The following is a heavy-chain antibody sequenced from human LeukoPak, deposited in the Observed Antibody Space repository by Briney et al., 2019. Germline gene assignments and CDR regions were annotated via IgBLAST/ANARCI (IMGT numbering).Heavy chain of an antibody. J-gene: IGHJ6*03. Sequence: SETLSLTCAVYGGSFSGYYWSWIRQPPGKGLEWIGEINHSGSTNYNPSLKSRVTISVDTSKNQFSLKLSSVTAADTAVYYCARGLRYFDGLLGYYMDVWGKGTTVTVSS. CDR1: GGSFSGYY. D-gene: IGHD3-9*01. V-gene: IGHV4-34*01. CDR3: ARGLRYFDGLLGYYMDV. CDR2: INHSGST.